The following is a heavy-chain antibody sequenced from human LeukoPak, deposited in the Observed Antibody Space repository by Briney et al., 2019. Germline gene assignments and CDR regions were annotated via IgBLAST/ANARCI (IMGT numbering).Heavy chain of an antibody. J-gene: IGHJ4*02. CDR2: ICASGRCT. Sequence: GGALRLSCAASGFSFVNNAMGWVRQAPGKGLEWVSGICASGRCTFYAAPVRGRFTVSRDNFKNSLYLQMNNLRAEDTAVYYCAKYINVPGTQLLGDYWGQGALVTVSS. D-gene: IGHD1-1*01. CDR3: AKYINVPGTQLLGDY. CDR1: GFSFVNNA. V-gene: IGHV3-23*01.